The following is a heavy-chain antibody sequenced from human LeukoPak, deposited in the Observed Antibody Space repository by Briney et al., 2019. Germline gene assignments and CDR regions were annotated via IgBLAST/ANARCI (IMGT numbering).Heavy chain of an antibody. CDR1: GFTFSSYS. J-gene: IGHJ6*03. CDR2: ISSSSSYI. D-gene: IGHD3-10*01. CDR3: ARPPRGDYYGSGSYYEISHYYYMDV. Sequence: PGGSLRLSCAASGFTFSSYSMNWVRQAPGKGLEWVSSISSSSSYIYYADSVKGRFTISRDNAKNSLYLQMNSLRAEDTAVYYCARPPRGDYYGSGSYYEISHYYYMDVWGKGTTVTVSS. V-gene: IGHV3-21*01.